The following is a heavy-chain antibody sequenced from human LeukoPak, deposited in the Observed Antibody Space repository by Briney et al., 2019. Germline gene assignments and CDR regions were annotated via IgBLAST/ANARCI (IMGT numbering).Heavy chain of an antibody. D-gene: IGHD3-9*01. CDR3: ARAYYDILTGYLGLGLDY. CDR1: GFTFSSYA. CDR2: IGAGGTFT. J-gene: IGHJ4*02. Sequence: GGSLRLSCTASGFTFSSYAMNWVRQAPGKGLEWVSGIGAGGTFTYYADSVKGRFTIFRDNSRNTLYLQMNSLRAEDTAVYYCARAYYDILTGYLGLGLDYWGQGTLVTVSS. V-gene: IGHV3-23*01.